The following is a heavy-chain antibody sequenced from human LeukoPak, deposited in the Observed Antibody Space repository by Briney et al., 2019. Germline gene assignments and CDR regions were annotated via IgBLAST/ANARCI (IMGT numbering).Heavy chain of an antibody. J-gene: IGHJ4*02. CDR1: GFNFGSYG. CDR2: ISGSGGST. D-gene: IGHD6-19*01. Sequence: GGSLRLSCAASGFNFGSYGMHWVRQAPGKGLEWVSAISGSGGSTYYADSVKGRFTISRDNSKNTLYLQMNSLRAEDTAVYYCAKDIPGYSSGWYVSLPGYWGQGTLVTVSS. V-gene: IGHV3-23*01. CDR3: AKDIPGYSSGWYVSLPGY.